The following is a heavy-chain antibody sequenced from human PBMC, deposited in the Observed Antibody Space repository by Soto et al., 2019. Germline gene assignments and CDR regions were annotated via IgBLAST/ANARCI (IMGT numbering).Heavy chain of an antibody. J-gene: IGHJ6*02. Sequence: QVQLVQSGAEVKKPGASVKVSRKASGYTFTSYGISWVRQAPGQGLEWMGWISAYNGNTNYAQKLQGRVTMTTDTSTSTAYMERRSLRSDDTAGYYCAREALYGDYRRYYYYGMDVWGQGTTVTVSS. D-gene: IGHD4-17*01. CDR2: ISAYNGNT. V-gene: IGHV1-18*01. CDR3: AREALYGDYRRYYYYGMDV. CDR1: GYTFTSYG.